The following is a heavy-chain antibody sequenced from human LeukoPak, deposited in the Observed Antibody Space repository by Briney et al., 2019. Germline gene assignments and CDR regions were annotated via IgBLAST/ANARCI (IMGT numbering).Heavy chain of an antibody. D-gene: IGHD1-26*01. Sequence: GGSLRLSCAASGFTFSNYSMNWVRQAPGKGLEWVSAISGSGGSTYYADSVKGRFTISRDNSKNTLYLQMNSLRAEDTAVYYCAKVPARLVGATSYFDYWGQGTLVTVSS. CDR3: AKVPARLVGATSYFDY. J-gene: IGHJ4*02. V-gene: IGHV3-23*01. CDR1: GFTFSNYS. CDR2: ISGSGGST.